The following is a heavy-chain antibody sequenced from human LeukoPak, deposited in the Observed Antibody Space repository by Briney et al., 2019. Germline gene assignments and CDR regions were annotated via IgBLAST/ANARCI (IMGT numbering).Heavy chain of an antibody. V-gene: IGHV4-59*11. D-gene: IGHD3/OR15-3a*01. CDR2: IHYNWST. Sequence: SETLSLTCTVSRGSIRSHYWSWIRQPPGKGLEGIGYIHYNWSTNYSPSLKSRVTISLDTSKNHFSLKLSSVTAADTAVYYCARVGDWSALTLTWFDPWGQGPRVPVSS. CDR1: RGSIRSHY. J-gene: IGHJ5*02. CDR3: ARVGDWSALTLTWFDP.